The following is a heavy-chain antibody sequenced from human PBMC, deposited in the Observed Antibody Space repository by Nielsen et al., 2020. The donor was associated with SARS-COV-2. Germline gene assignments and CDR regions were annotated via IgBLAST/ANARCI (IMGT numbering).Heavy chain of an antibody. J-gene: IGHJ5*02. CDR1: GGTFSSYA. CDR2: IIPIFGTA. CDR3: ARAGDSSSWYFSNWFDP. D-gene: IGHD6-13*01. V-gene: IGHV1-69*13. Sequence: SVKVSCKASGGTFSSYAISWVRQAPGQGLEWMGGIIPIFGTANYAQKFQGRVTITADESTSTAYMELSSLRSEDTAVYYCARAGDSSSWYFSNWFDPWGQGTLVTVS.